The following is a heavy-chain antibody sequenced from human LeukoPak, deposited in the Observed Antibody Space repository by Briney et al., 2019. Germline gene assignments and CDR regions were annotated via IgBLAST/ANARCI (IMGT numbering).Heavy chain of an antibody. CDR2: IYYSGST. J-gene: IGHJ6*02. CDR1: GGSISSYH. D-gene: IGHD4-4*01. CDR3: ARLVTVTTYGMDV. V-gene: IGHV4-59*08. Sequence: SETLSLTCTVSGGSISSYHWSWIRQPPGKGLEWIGYIYYSGSTNYNPSLKSRVTISVDTSKNQFSLKLSSVTAADTAVYYCARLVTVTTYGMDVWGQGTTVTVSS.